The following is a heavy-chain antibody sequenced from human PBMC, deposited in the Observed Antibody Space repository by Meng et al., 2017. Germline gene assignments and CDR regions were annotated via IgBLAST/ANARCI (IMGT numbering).Heavy chain of an antibody. J-gene: IGHJ6*02. V-gene: IGHV3-7*03. D-gene: IGHD2-21*02. Sequence: GESLKISCAASGFTFSSYWMSWVRQAPGKGLEWVANIKQDGSEKYYVDSVKGRFTISRDNAKHSLYLQMNSLRAGDTGLYYCARDWYRDNYFYGMDVWGQGTTVTVSS. CDR1: GFTFSSYW. CDR2: IKQDGSEK. CDR3: ARDWYRDNYFYGMDV.